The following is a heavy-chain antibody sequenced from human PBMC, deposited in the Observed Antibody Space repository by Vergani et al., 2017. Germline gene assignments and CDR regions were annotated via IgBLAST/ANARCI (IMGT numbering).Heavy chain of an antibody. CDR1: GYSFTSYW. V-gene: IGHV5-10-1*03. D-gene: IGHD6-6*01. J-gene: IGHJ4*02. Sequence: EVQLVQSGAEVKKPGESLRISCKGSGYSFTSYWISWVRQMPGKGLEWMGRIDPSDSYTNYSPSFQGHVTISADKSISTAYLQWSSLTASDTAMYYCARAEYSSSSPVGWGQGTLVTVSS. CDR3: ARAEYSSSSPVG. CDR2: IDPSDSYT.